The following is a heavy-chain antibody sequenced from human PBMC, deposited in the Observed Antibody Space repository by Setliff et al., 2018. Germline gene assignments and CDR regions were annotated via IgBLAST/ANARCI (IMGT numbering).Heavy chain of an antibody. CDR2: INPGGSEK. Sequence: PGGSLRLSCAASGFTFSSFWMAWVRQSPGRGLEWVASINPGGSEKYYVDSVKGRFTISRDNAKNSLSLQMNSLRAEDTAVYYCAKFVGYTYGYDYWGQGTLVTVSS. CDR3: AKFVGYTYGYDY. J-gene: IGHJ4*02. D-gene: IGHD5-18*01. V-gene: IGHV3-7*01. CDR1: GFTFSSFW.